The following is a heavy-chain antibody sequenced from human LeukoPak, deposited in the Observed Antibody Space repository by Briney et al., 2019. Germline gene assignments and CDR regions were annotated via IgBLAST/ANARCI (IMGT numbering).Heavy chain of an antibody. D-gene: IGHD3-22*01. J-gene: IGHJ3*02. CDR3: APTRYDNNPLGAFDI. CDR1: GGSINISRYY. V-gene: IGHV4-39*01. Sequence: PSETLSLTCTVSGGSINISRYYWGWIRQPPGKGLEWIGSIYFTGNTYYNPSLKSRVTISVDTSKNQFSLRLSSVTAADTAVYYCAPTRYDNNPLGAFDIWGQGTMVTVSP. CDR2: IYFTGNT.